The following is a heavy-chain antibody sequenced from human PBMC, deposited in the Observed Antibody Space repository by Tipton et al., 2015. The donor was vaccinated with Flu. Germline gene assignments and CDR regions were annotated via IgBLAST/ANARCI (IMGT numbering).Heavy chain of an antibody. CDR3: ARGGIVGATGWCFDL. CDR2: INHSGST. D-gene: IGHD1-26*01. V-gene: IGHV4-34*01. Sequence: TLSLTCAVYGGSFSGYYWSWIRQPPGKGLEWIGEINHSGSTNYNPSLKSRVTISVDTSKNQFSLKLSSVTAADTAVYYCARGGIVGATGWCFDLWGRGTLVTVSS. J-gene: IGHJ2*01. CDR1: GGSFSGYY.